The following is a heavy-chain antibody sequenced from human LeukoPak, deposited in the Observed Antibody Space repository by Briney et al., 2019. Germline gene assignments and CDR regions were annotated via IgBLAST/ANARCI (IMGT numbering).Heavy chain of an antibody. CDR3: AKVELLSREYFDY. CDR2: ISGSGGST. D-gene: IGHD1-26*01. V-gene: IGHV3-23*01. J-gene: IGHJ4*02. Sequence: GGSLRLSCAASGFTFSSYAMSWVRQAPGKGLEWVSAISGSGGSTYYADSVKGRFTISRDNSKNTLYLQMNSLRAEDTAVYYRAKVELLSREYFDYWGQGTLVTVSS. CDR1: GFTFSSYA.